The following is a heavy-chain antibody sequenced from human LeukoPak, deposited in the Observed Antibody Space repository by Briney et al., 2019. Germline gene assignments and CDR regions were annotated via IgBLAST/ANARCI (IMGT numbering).Heavy chain of an antibody. J-gene: IGHJ4*02. V-gene: IGHV3-33*01. D-gene: IGHD1-26*01. Sequence: GRSLRLSCAASGFTFSSYGMHWVRQAPGKGLEWVAAIWYDGSNKYYADSVKGRFTISRDNSKNTLYLQMNSLRAEDTAVYYCARGGDPIVGATQPFDYWGQGTLVTVSS. CDR3: ARGGDPIVGATQPFDY. CDR2: IWYDGSNK. CDR1: GFTFSSYG.